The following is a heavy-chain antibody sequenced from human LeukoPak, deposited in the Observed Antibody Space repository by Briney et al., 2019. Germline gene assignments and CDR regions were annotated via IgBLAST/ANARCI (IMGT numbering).Heavy chain of an antibody. D-gene: IGHD2-2*02. V-gene: IGHV3-21*01. Sequence: GGSLRLSCAASGFTLSSYSMNWVRQAQGKGVGWVSSISSSSSDIYYADSVKGRFTISRDNAKNSLYLQMNSLRAEDTAVYYCAREYCSITSCYNDAFDIWGQGTMVTVSS. CDR2: ISSSSSDI. CDR1: GFTLSSYS. J-gene: IGHJ3*02. CDR3: AREYCSITSCYNDAFDI.